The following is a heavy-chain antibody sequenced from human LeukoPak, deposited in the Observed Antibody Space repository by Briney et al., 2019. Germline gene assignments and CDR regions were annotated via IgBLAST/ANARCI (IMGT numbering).Heavy chain of an antibody. V-gene: IGHV3-21*01. J-gene: IGHJ4*02. D-gene: IGHD6-13*01. CDR1: GFTFNTYS. Sequence: GLSLRLSCAASGFTFNTYSMNWVRQAPGKGLEWVSSISSSSTYIYYADSVKGRFTISRDNAKNSLYLQMNSLRAEDTAVYYCASSGIAAPDYWGQGTLVTVSS. CDR3: ASSGIAAPDY. CDR2: ISSSSTYI.